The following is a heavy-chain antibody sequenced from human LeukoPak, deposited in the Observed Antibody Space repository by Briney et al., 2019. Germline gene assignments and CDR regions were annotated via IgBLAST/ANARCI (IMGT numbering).Heavy chain of an antibody. V-gene: IGHV3-23*01. CDR2: ISGSGGST. J-gene: IGHJ4*02. Sequence: GRSLRLSCATSGFTFSSYAMSWVRQAPGKGLEWVSAISGSGGSTYYADSVKGRFTISRDNSKNTLYLQMNSLRAEDTAVYYCAKSEDNYDINYFDYWGQGTLVTVSS. CDR1: GFTFSSYA. CDR3: AKSEDNYDINYFDY. D-gene: IGHD3-22*01.